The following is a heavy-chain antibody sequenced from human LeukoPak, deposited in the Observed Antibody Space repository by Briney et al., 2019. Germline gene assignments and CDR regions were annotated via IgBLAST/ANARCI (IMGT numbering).Heavy chain of an antibody. Sequence: PSETLSLTCTVSGGSISSYYWSWIRQPPGKGLEWIGYIYYSGSTNYNPSLKSRVTISVDTSKNQFSLKLSSVTAADTAVYYCARDFGSSPLGAFDIWGQGTMVTVSS. CDR2: IYYSGST. CDR3: ARDFGSSPLGAFDI. D-gene: IGHD1-26*01. CDR1: GGSISSYY. V-gene: IGHV4-59*12. J-gene: IGHJ3*02.